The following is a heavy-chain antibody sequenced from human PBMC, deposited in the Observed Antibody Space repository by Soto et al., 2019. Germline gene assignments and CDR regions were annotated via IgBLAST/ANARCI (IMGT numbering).Heavy chain of an antibody. J-gene: IGHJ4*02. Sequence: VQLVESGGGLVQPGGSLRLSCAASGFIFSEYSMNWVRQAPGKGLEWVSYISSSGSSKYYADSVKGRFTISRDSAKNSLFLQMNSLRDEDTAVYYCARDSTPMDFWGQGTLVTVSS. CDR2: ISSSGSSK. V-gene: IGHV3-48*02. CDR1: GFIFSEYS. CDR3: ARDSTPMDF.